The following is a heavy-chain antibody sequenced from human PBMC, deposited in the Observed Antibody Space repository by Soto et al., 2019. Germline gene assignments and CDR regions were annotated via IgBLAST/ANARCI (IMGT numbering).Heavy chain of an antibody. D-gene: IGHD2-2*01. J-gene: IGHJ6*03. Sequence: SVKVSCKASGGTFSSYTISWVRQAPGQGLEWMGRIIPILGIADYAQKFQGRVTITADKSTSTAYMELSSLRSEDTAVYYYARSVVVPAARSYYYYMDVWGKGTTVTVSS. CDR2: IIPILGIA. CDR3: ARSVVVPAARSYYYYMDV. V-gene: IGHV1-69*02. CDR1: GGTFSSYT.